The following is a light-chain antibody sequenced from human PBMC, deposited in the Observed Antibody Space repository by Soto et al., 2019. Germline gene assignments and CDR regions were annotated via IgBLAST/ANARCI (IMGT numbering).Light chain of an antibody. V-gene: IGLV2-14*01. CDR1: SSDVGGYNS. Sequence: QSALTQPASVSGSPGQSITISCTGTSSDVGGYNSVSWYQQHPGKAPQLIIYDVSNRPSGVSNRFSGSKSGNTASLTISGLQAGDEADYYCSAYTSSSTLVVFGGGTQLTVL. CDR2: DVS. CDR3: SAYTSSSTLVV. J-gene: IGLJ2*01.